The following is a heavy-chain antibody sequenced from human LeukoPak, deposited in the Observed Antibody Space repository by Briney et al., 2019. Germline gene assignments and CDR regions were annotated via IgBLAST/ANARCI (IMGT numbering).Heavy chain of an antibody. CDR1: GFTFSSYW. V-gene: IGHV3-74*01. CDR3: ARRINYYDSSGYYYVRYFDS. Sequence: GGSLRLSCAASGFTFSSYWMYWVRQAPGKGPVWVARINTDGGSLNYADSVRGRFTISRDNAKNTLYLQMNSLGAEDTAVYYCARRINYYDSSGYYYVRYFDSWGQGTLVAVSS. J-gene: IGHJ4*02. CDR2: INTDGGSL. D-gene: IGHD3-22*01.